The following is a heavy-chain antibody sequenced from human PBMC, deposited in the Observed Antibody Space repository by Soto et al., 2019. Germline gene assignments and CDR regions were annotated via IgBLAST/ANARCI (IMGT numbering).Heavy chain of an antibody. CDR3: AKGKANTVFGVDTLFDY. D-gene: IGHD3-3*01. Sequence: GGSLRLSCAASGFTFSSYAMTWVRQAPGKGLEWVSTISGNGGYTYYSDSVRGRFTISRDNSKKARYLQMDSLRGDDTAVFYCAKGKANTVFGVDTLFDYWGQGTQVTVSS. CDR2: ISGNGGYT. J-gene: IGHJ4*02. CDR1: GFTFSSYA. V-gene: IGHV3-23*01.